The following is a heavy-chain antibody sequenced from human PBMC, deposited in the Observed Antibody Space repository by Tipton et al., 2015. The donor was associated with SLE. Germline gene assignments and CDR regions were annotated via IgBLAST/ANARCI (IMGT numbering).Heavy chain of an antibody. J-gene: IGHJ4*02. D-gene: IGHD2-21*01. CDR3: VRQRLWSDY. Sequence: TLSLTCTVSGGSMTSSAYYWGWIRQPRGKGLEWIGNIYYTGSTYYNPSLRSRVTISIDTSKSHFSLKLTSVTATDTAVYYCVRQRLWSDYWGQGNLVTVSS. CDR1: GGSMTSSAYY. V-gene: IGHV4-39*01. CDR2: IYYTGST.